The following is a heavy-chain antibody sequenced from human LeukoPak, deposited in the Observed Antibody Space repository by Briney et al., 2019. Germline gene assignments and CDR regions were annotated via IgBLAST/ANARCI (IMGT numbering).Heavy chain of an antibody. CDR1: GGSNSSRRYY. Sequence: PSETQSLTCTVSGGSNSSRRYYWGWIRQPPGKGLEWIGSIYYSGRTYYNPALKSRVTISVDTSKNQFSLKLSSVTAADTAVYYCARHAPTANWFDPWGQGTLVTVSS. CDR2: IYYSGRT. V-gene: IGHV4-39*01. J-gene: IGHJ5*02. CDR3: ARHAPTANWFDP. D-gene: IGHD2-21*02.